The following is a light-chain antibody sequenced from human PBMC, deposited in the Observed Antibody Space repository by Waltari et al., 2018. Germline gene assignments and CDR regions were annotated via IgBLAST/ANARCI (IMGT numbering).Light chain of an antibody. CDR1: SSNIGNNY. J-gene: IGLJ7*01. V-gene: IGLV1-51*02. CDR3: GTWDSSLSGAV. CDR2: EYT. Sequence: QSVLTQPPSVSAAPGQRVTISCSGGSSNIGNNYVSWYRQFPGTAPKLLIYEYTERPSGIPGRFAGSKSGTSATLDITGLQAGDEAEYYCGTWDSSLSGAVFGGGTHLTVL.